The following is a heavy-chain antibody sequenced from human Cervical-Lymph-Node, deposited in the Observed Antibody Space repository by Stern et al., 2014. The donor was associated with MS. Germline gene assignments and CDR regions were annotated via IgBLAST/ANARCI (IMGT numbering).Heavy chain of an antibody. V-gene: IGHV4-61*02. CDR3: ARDCRLRYFDNYGMDV. CDR1: GGSISSGSYY. J-gene: IGHJ6*02. Sequence: QVQLQESGPGLVKPSQTLSLTCTVSGGSISSGSYYWSWIRQPAGKGLEWIGRIYTRGSTNYNPSLKSRVTISVDTSKNQFSLKLSSGPAADTAVYYCARDCRLRYFDNYGMDVWGQGTTVTVSS. D-gene: IGHD3-9*01. CDR2: IYTRGST.